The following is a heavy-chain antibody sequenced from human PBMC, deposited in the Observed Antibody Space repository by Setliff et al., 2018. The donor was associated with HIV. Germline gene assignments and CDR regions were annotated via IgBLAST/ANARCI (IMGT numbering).Heavy chain of an antibody. CDR2: SNYDGKT. Sequence: PSETLSLTCAVYGGSFSGYFWSWIRQPPGKGLEWIGESNYDGKTKYHPSLKSRVSISVDTSKNQFYLKLTSVTAADTAVYYCARGYSSGWVDYWGQGTLVTVSS. CDR3: ARGYSSGWVDY. V-gene: IGHV4-34*01. D-gene: IGHD6-19*01. CDR1: GGSFSGYF. J-gene: IGHJ4*02.